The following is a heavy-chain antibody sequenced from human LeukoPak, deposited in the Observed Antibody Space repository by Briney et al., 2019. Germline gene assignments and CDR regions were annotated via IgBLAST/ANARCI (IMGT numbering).Heavy chain of an antibody. V-gene: IGHV3-23*01. CDR2: IRGRGDKA. CDR1: GFTFSSYA. D-gene: IGHD2-2*01. CDR3: ARDWFTDTAASDY. Sequence: GGSLRLSCAASGFTFSSYAMSWVRQAPGKGLEWVAAIRGRGDKAYHADSVKGRFTISRDNSKNTLFLQMNSLRAEDTAVYYCARDWFTDTAASDYWVQGTLVSVSS. J-gene: IGHJ4*02.